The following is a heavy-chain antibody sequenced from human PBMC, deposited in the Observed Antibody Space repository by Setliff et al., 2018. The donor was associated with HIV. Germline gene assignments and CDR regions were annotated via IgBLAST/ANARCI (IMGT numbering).Heavy chain of an antibody. D-gene: IGHD2-2*01. CDR1: GYTFISYG. J-gene: IGHJ6*03. V-gene: IGHV1-18*01. CDR2: ISAYNANT. CDR3: AKVGGEYQVLWSYYYNYYMDV. Sequence: ASVTVSCKASGYTFISYGISWVRPAPGQGLEWMGWISAYNANTNYAQKLQARVTMTTDTTTSTAYMELRSLRSADTAVYYCAKVGGEYQVLWSYYYNYYMDVWGKGTTVTVS.